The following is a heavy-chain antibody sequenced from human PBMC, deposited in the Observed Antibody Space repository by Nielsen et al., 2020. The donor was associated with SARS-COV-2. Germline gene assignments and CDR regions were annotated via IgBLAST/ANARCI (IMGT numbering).Heavy chain of an antibody. J-gene: IGHJ4*02. V-gene: IGHV3-23*03. CDR3: AKGQQWLEGTY. D-gene: IGHD6-19*01. CDR2: IYSGGSST. Sequence: GESLKISCAASGFTFSSYAVSWVRQAPGKGLEWVSVIYSGGSSTYYADSVKGRFTISRDNSKNTLYLQMNSLRAEDTAVYYCAKGQQWLEGTYWGQGTLVTVSS. CDR1: GFTFSSYA.